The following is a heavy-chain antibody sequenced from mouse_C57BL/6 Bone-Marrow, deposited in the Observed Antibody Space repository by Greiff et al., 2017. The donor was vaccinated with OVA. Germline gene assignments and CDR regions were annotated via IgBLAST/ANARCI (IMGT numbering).Heavy chain of an antibody. V-gene: IGHV1-15*01. CDR3: TRAYRNSGAMDY. CDR2: IDPEDGGT. J-gene: IGHJ4*01. Sequence: QVQLQQSGAELVRPGASVTLSCTASGFTFTDYDMHWVQQTPVHGLEWIGAIDPEDGGTAYDQNFQGKAIITADKSSSTAYMELRSLTSEDSAVYYCTRAYRNSGAMDYWGQGTAVTVSS. CDR1: GFTFTDYD. D-gene: IGHD2-5*01.